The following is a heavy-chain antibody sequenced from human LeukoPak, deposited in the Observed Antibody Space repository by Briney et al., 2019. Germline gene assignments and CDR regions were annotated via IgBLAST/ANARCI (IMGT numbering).Heavy chain of an antibody. CDR3: VRGTYYFDT. J-gene: IGHJ4*02. Sequence: GGSLRLSCAASGFTLSSYWVHWVRQPPGKGLMWLSRTNEDGSYAEFADSVKGRFPISRDNAKSSLYLQMNSLRAEDTAVYYCVRGTYYFDTWGQGTLATVSS. CDR1: GFTLSSYW. CDR2: TNEDGSYA. V-gene: IGHV3-74*03. D-gene: IGHD2-21*01.